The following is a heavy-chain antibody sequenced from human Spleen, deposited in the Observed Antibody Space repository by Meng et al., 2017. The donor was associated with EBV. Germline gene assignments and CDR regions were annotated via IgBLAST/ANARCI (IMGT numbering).Heavy chain of an antibody. D-gene: IGHD6-19*01. CDR2: INWNDGST. CDR3: ARGYSSVNFDS. J-gene: IGHJ4*02. CDR1: GFTFDHSG. Sequence: VQVGEFGVGVVRPGGSLRLSCAPSGFTFDHSGMSWVRQAPGKGLEWVSGINWNDGSTDYADSVKGRFTISRDNANNSLYLQMSRLRGEDTAFYYCARGYSSVNFDSWGQGSLVTVSS. V-gene: IGHV3-20*04.